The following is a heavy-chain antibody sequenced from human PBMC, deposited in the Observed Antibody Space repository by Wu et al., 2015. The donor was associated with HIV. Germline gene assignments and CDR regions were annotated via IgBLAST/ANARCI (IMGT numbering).Heavy chain of an antibody. V-gene: IGHV1-69*12. D-gene: IGHD3-10*01. Sequence: QVQLVQSGAEVKKPGSSVKVSCKASGGTFSSYAISWVRQAPGQGLEWMGGIIPIFGTANYAQKFQGRVTITADESTSTAYMELSSLRSEDTAVYYCARGRSGSGSYSEDGAFDIWGQGTMVTVSS. CDR2: IIPIFGTA. CDR3: ARGRSGSGSYSEDGAFDI. J-gene: IGHJ3*02. CDR1: GGTFSSYA.